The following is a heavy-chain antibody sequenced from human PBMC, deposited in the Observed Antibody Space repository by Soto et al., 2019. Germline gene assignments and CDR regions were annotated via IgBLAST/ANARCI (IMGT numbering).Heavy chain of an antibody. CDR1: GTTISSGDHY. J-gene: IGHJ4*02. D-gene: IGHD1-26*01. CDR2: MYYTGKT. Sequence: QVQLQESGPGLVKPSQTLSLTCTVSGTTISSGDHYWSWIRQAPGKGLEWIGYMYYTGKTYYNTSPQSRATLSVDTSKIQSSLKMTTVTAADTAMYFCARVYGRGDYFDFWGRGTLVSVSS. CDR3: ARVYGRGDYFDF. V-gene: IGHV4-30-4*01.